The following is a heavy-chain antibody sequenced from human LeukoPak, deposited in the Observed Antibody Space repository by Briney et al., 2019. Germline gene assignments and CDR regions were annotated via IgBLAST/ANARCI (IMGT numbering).Heavy chain of an antibody. J-gene: IGHJ4*02. Sequence: SETLSLTYTVSGGSISSYYWRWVRQPAGKGLEWIGRIYTSGSTNYNPSLKSRVTISVDTSMNQFSLKLSSVTAADTAEYYCAMVISHGYSDYWGQGTLVTVSS. CDR3: AMVISHGYSDY. CDR2: IYTSGST. D-gene: IGHD3-22*01. V-gene: IGHV4-4*07. CDR1: GGSISSYY.